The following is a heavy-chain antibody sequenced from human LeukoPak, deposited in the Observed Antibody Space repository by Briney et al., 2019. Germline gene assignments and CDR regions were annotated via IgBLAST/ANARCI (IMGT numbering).Heavy chain of an antibody. J-gene: IGHJ3*02. Sequence: PGGSLRLSCAASGFTFNNYGMHWVRQAPGKGLVWVSRIISNENSATYADSVKGRFTVSRDNAKNTLYLQMNSLRAEDTAVYYCVRGGIASAFDIWGQGTMVTVSS. CDR2: IISNENSA. V-gene: IGHV3-74*01. D-gene: IGHD6-13*01. CDR3: VRGGIASAFDI. CDR1: GFTFNNYG.